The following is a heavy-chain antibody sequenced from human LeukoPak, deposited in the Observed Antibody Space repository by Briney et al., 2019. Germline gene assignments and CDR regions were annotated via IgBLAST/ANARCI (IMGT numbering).Heavy chain of an antibody. D-gene: IGHD3-3*01. CDR2: IWYDGSNK. CDR1: GFTFSSYG. V-gene: IGHV3-33*01. J-gene: IGHJ6*02. CDR3: ARGYDFWSGYRLGYYYYGMDV. Sequence: GGSLRLSCAASGFTFSSYGMHWVRQAPGKGLEWVAVIWYDGSNKYYADSVKGRFTISRDNSKNTLYLQMNSLRAEDTAVYYCARGYDFWSGYRLGYYYYGMDVWGQGTTATVSS.